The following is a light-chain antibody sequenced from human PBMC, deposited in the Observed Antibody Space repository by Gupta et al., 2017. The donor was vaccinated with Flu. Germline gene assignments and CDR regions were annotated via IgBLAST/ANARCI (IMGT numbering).Light chain of an antibody. CDR3: QVWDSSSDLGV. CDR1: NIGGKT. J-gene: IGLJ2*01. CDR2: DDS. Sequence: SYVLTQPPSVSVAPGQTARITCGGNNIGGKTVHWYRQRPGQAPVLVVYDDSGRPSGIPERFSGSNSGNTATLTISRVEAGDEADYYCQVWDSSSDLGVFGGGTKLTV. V-gene: IGLV3-21*02.